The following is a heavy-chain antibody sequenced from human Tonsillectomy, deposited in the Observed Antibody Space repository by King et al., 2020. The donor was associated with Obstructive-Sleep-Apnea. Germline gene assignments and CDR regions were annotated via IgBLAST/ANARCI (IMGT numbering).Heavy chain of an antibody. CDR3: ARVEFEDSSGYYYFDD. V-gene: IGHV4-59*01. D-gene: IGHD3-22*01. CDR2: IYSSGST. J-gene: IGHJ4*02. CDR1: GGSISSCY. Sequence: QLQESGPGLVKPSETLSLTCTVSGGSISSCYWSWIRQPPGKGLEGVGYIYSSGSTNYNHPLKSRVTISVDTSKNQFSLKLSSVTAADTAVYYCARVEFEDSSGYYYFDDWGQGTLVTVSS.